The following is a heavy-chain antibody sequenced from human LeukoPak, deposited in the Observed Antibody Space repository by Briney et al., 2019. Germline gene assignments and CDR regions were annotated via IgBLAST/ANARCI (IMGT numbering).Heavy chain of an antibody. Sequence: SETLSLTCAVYGGSFSGYYWSWIRPPPGKGLEWIGEINHSGSTNYNPSLKSRVTISVDTSKNQFSLKLSSVTAADTAVYYCARVRGVTTTDYWGQGTLVTVSS. CDR3: ARVRGVTTTDY. CDR1: GGSFSGYY. J-gene: IGHJ4*02. D-gene: IGHD3-10*01. V-gene: IGHV4-34*01. CDR2: INHSGST.